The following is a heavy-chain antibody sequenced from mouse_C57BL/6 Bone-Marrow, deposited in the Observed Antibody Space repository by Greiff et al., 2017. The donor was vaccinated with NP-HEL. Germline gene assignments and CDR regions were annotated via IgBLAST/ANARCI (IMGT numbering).Heavy chain of an antibody. CDR2: IDPETGGT. CDR3: TRKNYDYEAWFAY. D-gene: IGHD2-4*01. CDR1: GYTFTDYE. Sequence: VQLQQSGAELVRPGASVTLSCKASGYTFTDYEMHWVKQTPVHGLEWIGAIDPETGGTAYNQKFKGKAILTADKSSSTAYMELRSLTSEDSAVYYCTRKNYDYEAWFAYWGQGTLVTVSA. V-gene: IGHV1-15*01. J-gene: IGHJ3*01.